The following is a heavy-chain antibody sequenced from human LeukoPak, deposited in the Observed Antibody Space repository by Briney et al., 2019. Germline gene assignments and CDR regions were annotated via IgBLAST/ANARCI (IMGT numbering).Heavy chain of an antibody. CDR2: ISGYNANT. J-gene: IGHJ4*02. Sequence: GASVKVSCKASGYTFTGYYMHWVRQAPGQGLEWMGWISGYNANTNYAQNLQGRVTMTTDTSTSTAYMELRSLRSDDTAVYYCARDFKNLDYWGQGTLVTVSS. D-gene: IGHD2/OR15-2a*01. V-gene: IGHV1-18*04. CDR1: GYTFTGYY. CDR3: ARDFKNLDY.